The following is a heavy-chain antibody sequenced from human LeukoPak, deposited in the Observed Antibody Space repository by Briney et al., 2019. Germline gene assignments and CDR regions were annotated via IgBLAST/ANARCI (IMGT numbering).Heavy chain of an antibody. CDR3: ASSSGGTDAFDI. CDR1: GYTFTSYG. CDR2: ISAYNCNT. Sequence: ASVKPSCKASGYTFTSYGISWVRQAPGQGLEWMGWISAYNCNTNYAQKIQGRVTMTTDTSTSTAYMELRSLRSDDTAVYYCASSSGGTDAFDIWGQGTMVTVSS. J-gene: IGHJ3*02. V-gene: IGHV1-18*01. D-gene: IGHD1-26*01.